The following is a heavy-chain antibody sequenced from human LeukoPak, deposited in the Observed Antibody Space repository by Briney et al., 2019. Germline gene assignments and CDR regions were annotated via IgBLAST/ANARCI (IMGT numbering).Heavy chain of an antibody. D-gene: IGHD2-2*01. CDR2: LYYSGSA. J-gene: IGHJ4*02. CDR1: GGSISSSSYY. CDR3: ARRELSTIDY. V-gene: IGHV4-39*01. Sequence: SETLSLTCTVSGGSISSSSYYWGWIRQPPGKGLEWIGSLYYSGSAYYNPSLESRVTISVDTSKNQFSLKLSSVTAADTAVYYCARRELSTIDYWGQGTLVTVSS.